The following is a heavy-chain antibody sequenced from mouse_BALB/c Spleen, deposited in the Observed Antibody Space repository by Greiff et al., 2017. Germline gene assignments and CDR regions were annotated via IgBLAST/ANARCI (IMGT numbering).Heavy chain of an antibody. CDR1: GFAFSSYD. D-gene: IGHD1-1*01. CDR2: ISSGGGST. V-gene: IGHV5-12-1*01. CDR3: ARQDDGSNFDY. Sequence: EVQGVESGGGLVKPGGSLKLSCAASGFAFSSYDMSWVRQTPEKRLEWVAYISSGGGSTYYPDTVKGRFTISRDNAKNTLYLQMSSLKSEDTAMYYCARQDDGSNFDYWGQGTTLTVSS. J-gene: IGHJ2*01.